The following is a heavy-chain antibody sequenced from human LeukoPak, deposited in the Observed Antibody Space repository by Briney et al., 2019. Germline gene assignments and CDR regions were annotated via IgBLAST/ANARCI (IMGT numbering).Heavy chain of an antibody. V-gene: IGHV1-46*01. CDR1: GGTFSSYA. CDR2: INPSGGST. Sequence: GASVKVSCKASGGTFSSYAISWVRQAPGQGLEWMGIINPSGGSTSYAQKFQGRVTMTRDTSTSTVYMELSSLRSEDTAVYYCARGYYDSSGYPWGAFDIWGQGTMVTVSS. D-gene: IGHD3-22*01. J-gene: IGHJ3*02. CDR3: ARGYYDSSGYPWGAFDI.